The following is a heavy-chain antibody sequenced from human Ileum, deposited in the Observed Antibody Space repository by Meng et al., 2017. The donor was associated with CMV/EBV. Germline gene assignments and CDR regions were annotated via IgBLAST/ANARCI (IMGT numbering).Heavy chain of an antibody. CDR3: VRDSPGGNYLGYFDY. Sequence: QLQLQELGPGLVKPSETLSLTCSVSGDSISTNKYYWGWIRQPPGKGLEWIGSIYYRESTYFNPSLQSRVTISLDASKNQFSLKLTSVTAADTALYYCVRDSPGGNYLGYFDYWGQGTLVTVSS. CDR1: GDSISTNKYY. J-gene: IGHJ4*02. CDR2: IYYREST. D-gene: IGHD1-26*01. V-gene: IGHV4-39*07.